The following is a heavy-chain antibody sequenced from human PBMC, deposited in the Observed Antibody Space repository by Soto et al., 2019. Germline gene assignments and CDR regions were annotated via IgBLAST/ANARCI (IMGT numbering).Heavy chain of an antibody. D-gene: IGHD1-26*01. CDR2: IYHSGST. CDR1: GGSISSSNW. CDR3: ARVSGSYYYGMDV. J-gene: IGHJ6*02. Sequence: SETLSLTCAVSGGSISSSNWWSWVRQPPGKGLEWIGEIYHSGSTNYNPSLKSRVTISVDKSKNQFSLKLSSVTAADTAVYYCARVSGSYYYGMDVWGQGITVTVS. V-gene: IGHV4-4*02.